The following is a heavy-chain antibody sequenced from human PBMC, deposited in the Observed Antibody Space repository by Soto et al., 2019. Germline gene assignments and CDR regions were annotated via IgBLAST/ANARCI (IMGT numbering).Heavy chain of an antibody. CDR1: GYTFTSCT. Sequence: ASVKVSCKAYGYTFTSCTFQWVRQAPGQRLEWMGWINAGNGNTKYSQKFQGRVTITRDTSASTAYMELSSLRSEDTAVYYCARGPASNQNCFDPWGQGTLVTVSS. D-gene: IGHD2-2*01. J-gene: IGHJ5*02. CDR3: ARGPASNQNCFDP. CDR2: INAGNGNT. V-gene: IGHV1-3*01.